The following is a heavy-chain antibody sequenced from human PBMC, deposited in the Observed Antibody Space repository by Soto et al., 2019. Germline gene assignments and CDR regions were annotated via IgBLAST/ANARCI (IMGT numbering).Heavy chain of an antibody. Sequence: QVQLQESGPGLVKPSETLSLTCDVFGASVSSSNWWSWVRQSPGRGLEWIGEVFHGGSTNYNPSLKSRFTISVDKSRNQFSLKLYSLTAADPAVYYCPRDRLNFGVPFDSWGQGTLVTVSS. V-gene: IGHV4-4*02. CDR1: GASVSSSNW. CDR3: PRDRLNFGVPFDS. J-gene: IGHJ4*02. CDR2: VFHGGST. D-gene: IGHD2-8*01.